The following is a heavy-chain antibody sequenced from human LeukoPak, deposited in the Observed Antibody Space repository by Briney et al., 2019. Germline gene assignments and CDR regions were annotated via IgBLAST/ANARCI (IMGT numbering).Heavy chain of an antibody. Sequence: SETLSLTCTVSGGSISSGGYYWSWIRQHPGKGLEWIGYIYYSGSTYYNPSLKSRVTISVDTSKNQFSLKLSSVTAADTAVYYCARDRPPLSSGSYYGDAFDIWGQGTMVTVSS. D-gene: IGHD3-10*01. CDR3: ARDRPPLSSGSYYGDAFDI. CDR2: IYYSGST. J-gene: IGHJ3*02. V-gene: IGHV4-31*03. CDR1: GGSISSGGYY.